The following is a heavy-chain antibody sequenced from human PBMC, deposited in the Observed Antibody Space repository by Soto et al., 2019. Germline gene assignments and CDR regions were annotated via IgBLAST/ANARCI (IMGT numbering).Heavy chain of an antibody. Sequence: QLQLQESGPGLVKPSETLSLTCTVSGGSISSSSYYWGWIRQPPGKGLEWIGSIYYSGSTYYNPSLKSRVTISVDTSKNQFSLKLSSVTAADTAVYYCARHPEPLGSTPFYYYYGMDVWGQGTTVTVSS. D-gene: IGHD6-13*01. CDR1: GGSISSSSYY. CDR3: ARHPEPLGSTPFYYYYGMDV. V-gene: IGHV4-39*01. J-gene: IGHJ6*02. CDR2: IYYSGST.